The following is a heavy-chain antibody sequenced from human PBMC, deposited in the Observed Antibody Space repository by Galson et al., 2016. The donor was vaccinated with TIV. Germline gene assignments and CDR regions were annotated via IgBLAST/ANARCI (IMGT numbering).Heavy chain of an antibody. CDR2: IDWDDDK. CDR3: ARSTARGACIDS. J-gene: IGHJ4*02. Sequence: PALVKPTQTLTLTCTFSGFSLNTSGMRVSWIRQPPGKALEWLARIDWDDDKFYSTSLKSRLTISKDTSKNQVVLRMMILDPEDTATYFCARSTARGACIDSWGQVTLVTVSS. CDR1: GFSLNTSGMR. D-gene: IGHD3-10*01. V-gene: IGHV2-70*04.